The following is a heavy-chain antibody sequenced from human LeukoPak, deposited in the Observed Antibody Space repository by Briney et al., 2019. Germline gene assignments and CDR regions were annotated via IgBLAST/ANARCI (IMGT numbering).Heavy chain of an antibody. CDR1: GFTFSCFW. J-gene: IGHJ4*02. D-gene: IGHD2-21*02. CDR3: ARAPPGWVTDY. V-gene: IGHV3-7*03. CDR2: IKQDGREK. Sequence: GGSLRLSCAASGFTFSCFWIGWVRPAPGKGLGWVANIKQDGREKYYVDSVKGRFTISRDNAKNSLYLQMNSLRAEDTAVYYCARAPPGWVTDYWGQGTLVTVSS.